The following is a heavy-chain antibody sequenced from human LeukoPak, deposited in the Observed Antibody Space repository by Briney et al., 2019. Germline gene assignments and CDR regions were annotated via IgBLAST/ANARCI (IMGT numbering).Heavy chain of an antibody. CDR3: AKLRDFFDSSGQFDY. CDR2: TSGSGDGT. CDR1: GFTFSSYA. Sequence: GGSLRLSCAASGFTFSSYAMSWIRQAPGKGLEWVSATSGSGDGTFYADSVKGRFTISRDNSKNTLYLQMNSLRAEDTAIYYCAKLRDFFDSSGQFDYWGQGTLVTVSS. D-gene: IGHD3-22*01. V-gene: IGHV3-23*01. J-gene: IGHJ4*02.